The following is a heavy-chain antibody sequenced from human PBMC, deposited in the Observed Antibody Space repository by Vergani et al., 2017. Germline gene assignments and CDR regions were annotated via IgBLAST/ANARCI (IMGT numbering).Heavy chain of an antibody. CDR1: GYTFTSYY. CDR2: INPSGGST. Sequence: QVQLVQSGAEVKKPGASVKVSCKASGYTFTSYYMHWVRQAPGQGLEWMGIINPSGGSTSYAQKFQGRVTMTRDTSTSTVYMELSSLRSEDTAVYYCARDERSYDSSGYYYYYYGMDVWGQGTTVTVSS. J-gene: IGHJ6*02. D-gene: IGHD3-22*01. CDR3: ARDERSYDSSGYYYYYYGMDV. V-gene: IGHV1-46*01.